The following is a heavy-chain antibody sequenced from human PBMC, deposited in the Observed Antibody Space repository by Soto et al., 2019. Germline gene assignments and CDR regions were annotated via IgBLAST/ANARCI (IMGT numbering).Heavy chain of an antibody. CDR1: VFTFSNYA. CDR3: AKRSVVAGREYYFDY. Sequence: GWSLRRSCAASVFTFSNYAMNWVRQAPGKGLEWVSVITNGGGSTFYADSVKGRFTVSRDNSKNTLFLQMNSLRAEDTALYYCAKRSVVAGREYYFDYWGQGTLVTVSS. CDR2: ITNGGGST. J-gene: IGHJ4*02. V-gene: IGHV3-23*01. D-gene: IGHD6-6*01.